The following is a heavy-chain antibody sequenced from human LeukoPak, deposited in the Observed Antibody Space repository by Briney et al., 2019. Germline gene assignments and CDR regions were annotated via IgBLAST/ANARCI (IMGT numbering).Heavy chain of an antibody. CDR3: ARGSLYYDSSGSDY. J-gene: IGHJ4*02. Sequence: SETLSLTCAVYGGSFSGYYWSWIRQPPGKGLEWIGEINHSGSTNYNPSLKSRVTISVDTSKNQFSLKLSSVTAADTAVYYCARGSLYYDSSGSDYWGQGTLVTVSS. V-gene: IGHV4-34*01. CDR2: INHSGST. CDR1: GGSFSGYY. D-gene: IGHD3-22*01.